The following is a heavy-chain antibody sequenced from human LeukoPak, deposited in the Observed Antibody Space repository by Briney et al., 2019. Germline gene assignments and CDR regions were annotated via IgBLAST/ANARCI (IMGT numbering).Heavy chain of an antibody. D-gene: IGHD3-22*01. CDR3: ARDYGYYDSSGYTLDY. Sequence: GGTLRLSCAASGFTLSRYGMHWVRQAPGKGLEWVAVISYDGGNKDYADSVKGRFTISRDNSKNTLYVQMNSLKAEDTAVYYCARDYGYYDSSGYTLDYWGQGTLVTVSS. J-gene: IGHJ4*02. CDR2: ISYDGGNK. V-gene: IGHV3-30*03. CDR1: GFTLSRYG.